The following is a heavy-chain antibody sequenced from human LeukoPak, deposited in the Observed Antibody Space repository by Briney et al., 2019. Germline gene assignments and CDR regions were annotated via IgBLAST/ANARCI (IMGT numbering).Heavy chain of an antibody. D-gene: IGHD6-19*01. Sequence: PSETLSLTCTVSGGSISSSSYYWGWIRQPPGKGLEWIGSIYYSGSTYYNPSLKSRVTISVDTSKNQFSLKLSSVTAADTAVYYCARDHGAWQWLVQGLFDYWGQGTLVTVSS. CDR2: IYYSGST. V-gene: IGHV4-39*07. CDR1: GGSISSSSYY. CDR3: ARDHGAWQWLVQGLFDY. J-gene: IGHJ4*02.